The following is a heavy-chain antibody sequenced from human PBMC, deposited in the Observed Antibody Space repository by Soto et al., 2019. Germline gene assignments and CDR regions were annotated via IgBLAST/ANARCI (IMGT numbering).Heavy chain of an antibody. Sequence: EVQLVQSGAEVKKPGESLRISCKGSGYSFTSYWITWVRQMPGKGPEWMGRIDPTDSYTDYSPSFQGHVTISADKSINTAYLQWSSLKASDTAMYYCALVSTPPASWGQGTMVTVSS. CDR2: IDPTDSYT. J-gene: IGHJ5*02. CDR3: ALVSTPPAS. D-gene: IGHD2-15*01. CDR1: GYSFTSYW. V-gene: IGHV5-10-1*01.